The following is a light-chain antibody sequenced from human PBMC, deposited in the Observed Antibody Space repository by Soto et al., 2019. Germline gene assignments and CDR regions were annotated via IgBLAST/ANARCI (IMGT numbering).Light chain of an antibody. CDR2: EVI. CDR1: SSDIGAYNS. J-gene: IGLJ1*01. V-gene: IGLV2-14*01. Sequence: QSALTQPASVSGSPGQSITISCTGTSSDIGAYNSVSWYQQHPGKAPKLMINEVINRPSGVSNRFSASKSGNTASLTISGLQAEDEADYYCSSRTTSNPYVFGTGTKLTVL. CDR3: SSRTTSNPYV.